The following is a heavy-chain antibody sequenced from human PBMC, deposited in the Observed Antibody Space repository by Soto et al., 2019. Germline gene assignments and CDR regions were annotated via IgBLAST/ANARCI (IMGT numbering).Heavy chain of an antibody. CDR3: PRSENQGPIDY. V-gene: IGHV4-28*01. CDR1: GSSISSSNW. J-gene: IGHJ4*02. Sequence: QVQLQESGPGLVKPSDTLSLTCAVSGSSISSSNWWGWIRQPPGKGLEWIGYIYYSGTTYYNPSPKSRVTMSVDTPKNQFSLKLISVTAVDTAVYYCPRSENQGPIDYWGQGTLVTVSS. CDR2: IYYSGTT.